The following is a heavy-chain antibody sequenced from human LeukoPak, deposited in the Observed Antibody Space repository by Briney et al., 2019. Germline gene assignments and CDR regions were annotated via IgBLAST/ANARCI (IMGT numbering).Heavy chain of an antibody. D-gene: IGHD6-19*01. J-gene: IGHJ4*02. CDR2: IIPIFGTA. CDR1: GGTFSIYA. CDR3: ARESGYSSGWNFDY. Sequence: SVNVSCKASGGTFSIYAISWVRQAPGQGLEWMGGIIPIFGTANYAQKFQGRVTITADESTSTAYMELSSLRSEDTAVYYCARESGYSSGWNFDYWGQGTLVTVSS. V-gene: IGHV1-69*01.